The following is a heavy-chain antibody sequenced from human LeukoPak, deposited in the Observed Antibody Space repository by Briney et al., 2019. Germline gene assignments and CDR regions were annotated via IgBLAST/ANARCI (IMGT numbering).Heavy chain of an antibody. Sequence: PGGSLRLSYAASGFTFSIHAMSWVRQAPGRGLEWVSFISSSSEYIYYANSVKGRFTISRDNAKNSLYLQVNSLRAEDTAVYYCARVQTPYYGGDEIGYWGQGTLVTVSS. J-gene: IGHJ4*02. V-gene: IGHV3-21*03. CDR1: GFTFSIHA. D-gene: IGHD2-21*01. CDR3: ARVQTPYYGGDEIGY. CDR2: ISSSSEYI.